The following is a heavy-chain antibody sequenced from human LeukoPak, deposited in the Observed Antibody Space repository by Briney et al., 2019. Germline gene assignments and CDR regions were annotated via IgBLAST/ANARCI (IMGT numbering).Heavy chain of an antibody. J-gene: IGHJ4*02. D-gene: IGHD5-18*01. CDR2: MNPNSGNT. CDR3: ARGAHRGWIQLWQYYFDY. CDR1: GYTFTSYD. V-gene: IGHV1-8*01. Sequence: ASVKVSCKASGYTFTSYDINWVRQATGQGLEWMGWMNPNSGNTGYAQKFQGRVTMTRNTSISTAYMELSSLRSEDTAVYYCARGAHRGWIQLWQYYFDYWSQGTLVTVSS.